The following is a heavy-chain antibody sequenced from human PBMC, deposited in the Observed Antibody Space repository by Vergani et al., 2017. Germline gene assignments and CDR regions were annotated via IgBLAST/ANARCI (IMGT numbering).Heavy chain of an antibody. CDR2: ITPFFPTG. Sequence: VQLVQSGAEVKKPGESLKISCKASGGTFNIYSVSWLRQAPGQGPEWMGGITPFFPTGHYAQKFQGRVTITADESATTVYMELSSLRSEDTAVYYCASALTTFGYYYMDVWGKGTTVTVSS. D-gene: IGHD1-1*01. CDR1: GGTFNIYS. J-gene: IGHJ6*03. V-gene: IGHV1-69*01. CDR3: ASALTTFGYYYMDV.